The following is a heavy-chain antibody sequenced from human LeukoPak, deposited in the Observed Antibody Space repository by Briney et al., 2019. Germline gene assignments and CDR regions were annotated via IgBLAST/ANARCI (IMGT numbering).Heavy chain of an antibody. CDR1: GGSISCYY. V-gene: IGHV4-59*01. CDR2: IYYSGST. J-gene: IGHJ6*03. Sequence: SETLSLTCTVSGGSISCYYWSWIRQPPGKGLEWIGYIYYSGSTNYNPSLKSRVTISVDTSKNQFSLKLSSVTAADTAVYYCARETYYYDSSGIYYYYYYMDVWGKGTTVTVSS. D-gene: IGHD3-22*01. CDR3: ARETYYYDSSGIYYYYYYMDV.